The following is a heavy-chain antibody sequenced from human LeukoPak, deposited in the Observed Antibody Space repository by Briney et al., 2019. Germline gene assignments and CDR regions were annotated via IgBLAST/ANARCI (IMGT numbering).Heavy chain of an antibody. CDR2: IYYSGST. J-gene: IGHJ6*03. Sequence: PSETLSLTCTVSGGSISSSSYYWGWIRQPPGKGLEWIGSIYYSGSTYYNPSLKSRVTISVDTSKNQFSLKLSSVTAADTAVYYCARGSGFYYYYYYMDVWGKGTTVTVSS. CDR1: GGSISSSSYY. CDR3: ARGSGFYYYYYYMDV. V-gene: IGHV4-39*07.